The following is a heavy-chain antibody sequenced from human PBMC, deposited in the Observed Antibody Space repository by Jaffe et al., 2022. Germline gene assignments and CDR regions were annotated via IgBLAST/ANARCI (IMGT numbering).Heavy chain of an antibody. Sequence: QVQLQESGPGLVKPSETLSLTCAVSGYSISSGYYWGWIRQPPGKGLEWIGSIYHSGSTYYNPSLKSRVTISVDTSKNQFSLKLSSVTAADTAVYYCARPVTYSSSGHDAFDIWGQGTMVTVSS. J-gene: IGHJ3*02. V-gene: IGHV4-38-2*01. CDR3: ARPVTYSSSGHDAFDI. CDR1: GYSISSGYY. D-gene: IGHD6-13*01. CDR2: IYHSGST.